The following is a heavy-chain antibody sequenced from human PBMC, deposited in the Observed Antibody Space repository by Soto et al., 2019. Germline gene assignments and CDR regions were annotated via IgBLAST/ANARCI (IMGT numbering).Heavy chain of an antibody. V-gene: IGHV4-38-2*01. CDR1: GYSISSGNY. CDR3: RSSTSCYDESCVDV. CDR2: LYHIGST. J-gene: IGHJ6*02. Sequence: NPSETLSLTCAVSGYSISSGNYWAWIRQPPGRGLEWIGSLYHIGSTHYNTSLKSRATISVDTSKNHFSLELSSVTAADTAIYYCRSSTSCYDESCVDVWGQGTMVTVSS. D-gene: IGHD2-2*01.